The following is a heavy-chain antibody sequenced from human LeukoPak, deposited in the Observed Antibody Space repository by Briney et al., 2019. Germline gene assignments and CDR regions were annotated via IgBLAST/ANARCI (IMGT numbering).Heavy chain of an antibody. J-gene: IGHJ6*03. CDR3: ARDRTVTTWYSYYYMDV. CDR2: ISAYNGYT. Sequence: ASVKVSCKASGYTFTNYGFSWVGQAPGQGLEWRGWISAYNGYTDYAQKFQFRVTMTTDTSTSTAYMELRSLRSDDTAVYYCARDRTVTTWYSYYYMDVWGKGTTVTVSS. V-gene: IGHV1-18*01. D-gene: IGHD4-17*01. CDR1: GYTFTNYG.